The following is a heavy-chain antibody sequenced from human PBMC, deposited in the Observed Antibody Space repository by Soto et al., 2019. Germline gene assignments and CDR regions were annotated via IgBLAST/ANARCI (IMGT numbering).Heavy chain of an antibody. CDR2: IIPIFGTA. CDR1: GGTFSSYA. V-gene: IGHV1-69*12. Sequence: QVQLVQSGAEVKKPGSSVKVSCKASGGTFSSYAISWVRQAPGQGLEWMGGIIPIFGTANYAQKFQGRVTITANESANTAYREPSTLRSEDTAVYYCARARVQLWQIDYWGQGTLVTVSS. CDR3: ARARVQLWQIDY. J-gene: IGHJ4*02. D-gene: IGHD5-18*01.